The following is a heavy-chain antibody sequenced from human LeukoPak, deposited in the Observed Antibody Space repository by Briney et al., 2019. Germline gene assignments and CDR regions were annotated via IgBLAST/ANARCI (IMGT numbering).Heavy chain of an antibody. CDR1: GSPLSSYE. D-gene: IGHD1-26*01. CDR3: AKGGQGNGPSRGAVYGMDV. V-gene: IGHV3-30*18. J-gene: IGHJ6*02. Sequence: GRSLSLSCAAPGSPLSSYEMHRGRPGPGKGGGGGAVILYGGSNRDYVDSVKGRFTISRDNSKNTLSLQLNSLRADDTAVYYCAKGGQGNGPSRGAVYGMDVWGQGATVTVSS. CDR2: ILYGGSNR.